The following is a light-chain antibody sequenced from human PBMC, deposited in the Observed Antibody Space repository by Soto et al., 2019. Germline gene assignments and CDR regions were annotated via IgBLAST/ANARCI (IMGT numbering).Light chain of an antibody. CDR3: QAWDSSTAV. V-gene: IGLV3-1*01. CDR2: QDS. Sequence: SYELTQPPSVSVSPGQTASITCSGDKLGNKYACWYQQKPGQSPVLVIYQDSKRPSRIPERFSGSNTGNTATLTISGTQAMDEADYYCQAWDSSTAVFGTGTKLTVL. J-gene: IGLJ1*01. CDR1: KLGNKY.